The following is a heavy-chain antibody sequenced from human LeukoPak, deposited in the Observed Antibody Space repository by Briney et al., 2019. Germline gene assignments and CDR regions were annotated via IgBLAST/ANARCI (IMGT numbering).Heavy chain of an antibody. CDR2: MNPNSGNT. Sequence: ASVKVSCKASGYTFTSYDINWVRQATGQGLEWMGWMNPNSGNTVYAQKFHGRVTMTSNTSISTAYMELSSLRSEDTAVYYCARARRDYCGGDCYLYYFDYWGQGTLVTVSS. CDR3: ARARRDYCGGDCYLYYFDY. V-gene: IGHV1-8*01. CDR1: GYTFTSYD. J-gene: IGHJ4*02. D-gene: IGHD2-21*02.